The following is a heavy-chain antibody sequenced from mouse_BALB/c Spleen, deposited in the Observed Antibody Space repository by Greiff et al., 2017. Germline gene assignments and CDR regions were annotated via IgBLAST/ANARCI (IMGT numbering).Heavy chain of an antibody. CDR3: ASQGLDWYFDV. Sequence: EVQLQESGPGLVKPSQSLSLTCSVTGYSITSGYYWNWIRQFPGNKLEWMGYISYDGSNNYNPSLKNRISITRDTSKNQFFLKLNSVTTEDTATYYCASQGLDWYFDVWGAGTTVTVSS. V-gene: IGHV3-6*02. CDR1: GYSITSGYY. CDR2: ISYDGSN. J-gene: IGHJ1*01. D-gene: IGHD2-4*01.